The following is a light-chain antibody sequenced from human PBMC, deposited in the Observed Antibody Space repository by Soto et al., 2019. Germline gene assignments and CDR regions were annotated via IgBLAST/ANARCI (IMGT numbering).Light chain of an antibody. CDR1: QSISSE. J-gene: IGKJ2*01. CDR3: QQGHNWPLT. V-gene: IGKV3-15*01. CDR2: GAS. Sequence: EIVMTQSPATLSVSPGESATLSCRASQSISSELDWYQQKPGQPPRLLIYGASTRATGVPARFTGSGSGSEFTLAISGLQSEDVAVYYCQQGHNWPLTFGQGTRLEI.